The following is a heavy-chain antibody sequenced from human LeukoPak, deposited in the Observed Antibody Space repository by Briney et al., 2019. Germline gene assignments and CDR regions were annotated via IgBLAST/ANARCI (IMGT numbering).Heavy chain of an antibody. CDR1: GGSISSYY. CDR3: ARGGYYDSSGYYRLSHYPLDY. V-gene: IGHV4-59*01. Sequence: SETLSLTCTVSGGSISSYYWSWIRQPPGKGLEWIGYIYYSGSTNYNPSLKSRVTISVDTSKNQFSLKLSSVTAADTAVYYCARGGYYDSSGYYRLSHYPLDYWGQGTLVTVSS. J-gene: IGHJ4*02. CDR2: IYYSGST. D-gene: IGHD3-22*01.